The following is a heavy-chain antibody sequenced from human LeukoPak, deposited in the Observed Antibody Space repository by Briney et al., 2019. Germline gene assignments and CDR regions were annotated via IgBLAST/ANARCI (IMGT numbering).Heavy chain of an antibody. J-gene: IGHJ4*02. CDR2: INSDGSST. V-gene: IGHV3-74*01. Sequence: GGSLRLSCAASGFTFSSYWMHWVRQAPGKGLVWVSRINSDGSSTSYADSVKGRFTIPRDNAKNTLYLQMNSLRAEDTAVYYCARGANYGDYDDYFDYWGQGTLVTVSS. CDR3: ARGANYGDYDDYFDY. D-gene: IGHD4-17*01. CDR1: GFTFSSYW.